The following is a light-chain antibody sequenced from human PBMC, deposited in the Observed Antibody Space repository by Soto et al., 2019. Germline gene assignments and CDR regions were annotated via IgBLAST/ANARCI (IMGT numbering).Light chain of an antibody. Sequence: QAVVTQEPSLTVSPGGKVTLTCGSSTGAVTSGHYPYWFQQKPGQAPRTLIYDTSNKHSWTPARFSGSLLGGKAALTLSGAQPEDEAEYYCLLSYSGARPSWVFGGGTKLTVL. J-gene: IGLJ3*02. CDR2: DTS. CDR3: LLSYSGARPSWV. CDR1: TGAVTSGHY. V-gene: IGLV7-46*01.